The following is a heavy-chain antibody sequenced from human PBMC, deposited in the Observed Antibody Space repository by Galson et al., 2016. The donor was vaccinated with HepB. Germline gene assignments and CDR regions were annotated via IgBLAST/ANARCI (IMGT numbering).Heavy chain of an antibody. CDR2: IYHSGTT. CDR3: ARNSGGSYLGWFDP. V-gene: IGHV4-4*02. J-gene: IGHJ5*02. D-gene: IGHD1-26*01. Sequence: TLSLTCTVSGGSISSSNWWTGVPQPPGKGLEWIGAIYHSGTTHYTPSLESRVTISVDQSKNQFSLKLNSVTAADTAVYYCARNSGGSYLGWFDPWGQGTLVTVSS. CDR1: GGSISSSNW.